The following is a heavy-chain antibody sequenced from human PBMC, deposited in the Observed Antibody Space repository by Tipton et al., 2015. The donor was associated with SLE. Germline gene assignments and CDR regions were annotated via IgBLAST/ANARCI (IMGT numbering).Heavy chain of an antibody. CDR2: ISYSGST. CDR3: ARWVSGYADY. D-gene: IGHD5-12*01. V-gene: IGHV4-59*01. J-gene: IGHJ4*02. CDR1: GSSISRYY. Sequence: TLSLTCTVSGSSISRYYWGWIRQPTGTGLEWNGYISYSGSTNYNPSLKSRVPISDDTSKTQFSLKLSSVSAADTAVYYCARWVSGYADYWGQGTLVTVSS.